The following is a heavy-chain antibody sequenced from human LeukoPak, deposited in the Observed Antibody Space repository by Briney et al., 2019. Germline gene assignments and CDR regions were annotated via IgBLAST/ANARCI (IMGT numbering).Heavy chain of an antibody. CDR1: GYTFTSYA. V-gene: IGHV1-3*01. CDR2: INAGNGNT. J-gene: IGHJ4*02. Sequence: ASVKVSCKASGYTFTSYAMHWVRQAPGQRPEWMGWINAGNGNTKYSQKFQGRVTITRDTSASTAYMELSSLRSEDTAVYYCARERTSSGARNFDYWGQGTLVTVSS. CDR3: ARERTSSGARNFDY. D-gene: IGHD6-19*01.